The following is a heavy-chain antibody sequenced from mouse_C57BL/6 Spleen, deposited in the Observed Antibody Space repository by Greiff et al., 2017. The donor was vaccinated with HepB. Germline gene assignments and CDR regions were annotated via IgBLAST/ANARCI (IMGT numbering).Heavy chain of an antibody. V-gene: IGHV1-80*01. D-gene: IGHD2-10*02. J-gene: IGHJ4*01. CDR3: ARVEYGNYVDYAMDY. Sequence: VQLQESGAELVKPGASVKISCKASGYAFSSSWMNWVKQRPGKGLEWIGQIYPGDGDTKYNGKFKGKATLTADKSSSTAYMQLSSLTSEDSAVYFCARVEYGNYVDYAMDYWGQGTSVTGSS. CDR1: GYAFSSSW. CDR2: IYPGDGDT.